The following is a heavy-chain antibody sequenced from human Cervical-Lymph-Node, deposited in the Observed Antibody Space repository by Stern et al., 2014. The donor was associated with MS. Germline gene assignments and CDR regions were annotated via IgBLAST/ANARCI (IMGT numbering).Heavy chain of an antibody. CDR2: INAGSGDT. CDR1: GYIFTDSG. V-gene: IGHV1-3*01. CDR3: ASNDWNY. D-gene: IGHD3-3*01. Sequence: QVQLVQSGAEINKPGASVKLSCKISGYIFTDSGLHWVRQAPGPGLEWLVWINAGSGDTRYSHRFQGRVTITRDTYASTSYMDLSSLRSEDTAVFYCASNDWNYWGQGTLVTVSS. J-gene: IGHJ4*02.